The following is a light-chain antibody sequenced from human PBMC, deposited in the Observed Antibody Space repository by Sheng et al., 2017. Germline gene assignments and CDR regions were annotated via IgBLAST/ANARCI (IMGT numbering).Light chain of an antibody. J-gene: IGLJ2*01. CDR1: KLGNQY. CDR3: QSWDSITDVA. V-gene: IGLV3-1*01. Sequence: SYELTQPPSVSVSPGQTASITCSGDKLGNQYTYWYQQKPDQSPVVVIYQDNNRPSGIPERFSGSTSGNTATLTISGTQAMDEADYYCQSWDSITDVAFGGGTQADRP. CDR2: QDN.